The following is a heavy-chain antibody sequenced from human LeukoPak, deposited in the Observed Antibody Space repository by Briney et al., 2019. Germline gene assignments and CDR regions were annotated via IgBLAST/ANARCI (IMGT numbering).Heavy chain of an antibody. CDR2: IYPGNSDT. Sequence: GESLKISCKGSGYSFTSYWIGWGRQMPGKGLELMGIIYPGNSDTRYSPSFQGQVTISADKSISTAYLQWNSLKASDTAMYYCARLPYCGGDCYPNWFDPWGQGTLVTVSS. V-gene: IGHV5-51*01. CDR3: ARLPYCGGDCYPNWFDP. J-gene: IGHJ5*02. CDR1: GYSFTSYW. D-gene: IGHD2-21*02.